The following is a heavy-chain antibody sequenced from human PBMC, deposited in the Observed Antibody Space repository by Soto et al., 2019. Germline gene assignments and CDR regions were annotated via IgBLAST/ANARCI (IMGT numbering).Heavy chain of an antibody. CDR2: ISAADGST. J-gene: IGHJ4*02. CDR3: ANRAWEGCSSPSCYVPFDN. D-gene: IGHD2-2*01. V-gene: IGHV3-23*01. Sequence: PGGSLRLSCAASGFTFSSYAMSWVRQAPGKGLEWVSTISAADGSTYYADSVKGRFTISRDNSKNTLNLQMNSLRAEDTAVYYCANRAWEGCSSPSCYVPFDNWGQGTLVTVSS. CDR1: GFTFSSYA.